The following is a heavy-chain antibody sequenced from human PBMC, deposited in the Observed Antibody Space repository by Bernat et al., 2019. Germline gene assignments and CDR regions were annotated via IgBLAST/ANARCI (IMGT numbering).Heavy chain of an antibody. V-gene: IGHV3-33*01. D-gene: IGHD2-2*01. CDR3: ARSAGRGVVVPAALDY. J-gene: IGHJ4*02. CDR1: GFTFSSYG. CDR2: IWYDGSNK. Sequence: QVQLVESGGGVVQPGRSLRLSCAASGFTFSSYGMHWVRQAPGKGLEWVAVIWYDGSNKYYADSVKGRFTISRDNSKNTLYLQMNSLRAEDTAVYYCARSAGRGVVVPAALDYWGQGTLVTVSS.